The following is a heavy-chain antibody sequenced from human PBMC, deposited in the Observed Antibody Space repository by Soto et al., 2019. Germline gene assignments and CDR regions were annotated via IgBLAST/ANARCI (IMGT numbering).Heavy chain of an antibody. V-gene: IGHV3-7*01. CDR1: GFTCSNYW. CDR3: ARQGYCSGGDCGGYFDY. D-gene: IGHD2-21*02. CDR2: IKQDGSEI. Sequence: EVPLVESGGGLVQPGGSLRLSCAASGFTCSNYWMSWVRQAPGKGLEWVANIKQDGSEIYYVDSVKGRFTISRDNARNSLYLQMDSLRAEDTAVYYCARQGYCSGGDCGGYFDYWGQGTLVTVSS. J-gene: IGHJ4*02.